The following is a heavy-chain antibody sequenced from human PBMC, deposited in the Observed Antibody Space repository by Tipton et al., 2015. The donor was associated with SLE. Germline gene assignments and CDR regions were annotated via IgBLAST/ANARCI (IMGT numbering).Heavy chain of an antibody. Sequence: TLSLTCTVSGGSISSTTYYWSWIRQPAGRGLEWIGRVFSSGHTNYSPSLKSRVTMSVDTSKNQFSLTLSSVTAADTAVYYCAKEQLVPDYFDYWGQGTLVTVSS. CDR3: AKEQLVPDYFDY. D-gene: IGHD6-13*01. CDR1: GGSISSTTYY. J-gene: IGHJ4*02. CDR2: VFSSGHT. V-gene: IGHV4-61*02.